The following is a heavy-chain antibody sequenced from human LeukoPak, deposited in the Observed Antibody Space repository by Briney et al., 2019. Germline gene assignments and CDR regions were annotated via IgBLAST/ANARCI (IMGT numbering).Heavy chain of an antibody. D-gene: IGHD2-15*01. Sequence: GASVKVSCKASGYTFTGYYIHWVRQAPEQGLEWMGWIKPKTGVTNYAQKFQGRVTMTRDTSISTAYMELSRLRSDDTAMYYCARDICSGGGCYAYWGQGTLVTVSS. CDR2: IKPKTGVT. J-gene: IGHJ4*02. CDR3: ARDICSGGGCYAY. CDR1: GYTFTGYY. V-gene: IGHV1-2*02.